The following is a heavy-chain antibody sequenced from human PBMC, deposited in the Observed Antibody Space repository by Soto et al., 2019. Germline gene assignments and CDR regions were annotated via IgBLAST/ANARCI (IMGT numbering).Heavy chain of an antibody. Sequence: PGESLKISCKGSGYTFTRHWITWVRQMPGKGLEWMGIVYPGDSDTTYSPSFQGQVTISVDKSINTAYLQWSTLTASDTAMYYCARGGSSDSSNYLNWFDPWGQGTLVTVP. CDR3: ARGGSSDSSNYLNWFDP. V-gene: IGHV5-51*01. CDR2: VYPGDSDT. J-gene: IGHJ5*02. CDR1: GYTFTRHW. D-gene: IGHD3-22*01.